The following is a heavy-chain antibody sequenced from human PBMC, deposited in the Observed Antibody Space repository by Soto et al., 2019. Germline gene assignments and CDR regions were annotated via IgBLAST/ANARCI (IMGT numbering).Heavy chain of an antibody. CDR2: IYWDNDK. D-gene: IGHD3-10*01. V-gene: IGHV2-5*02. CDR1: GFSLTTSGVG. J-gene: IGHJ4*02. CDR3: ARRLRIKSQYYFDY. Sequence: QITLRESGPTLVKPTQTLTLTCTFSGFSLTTSGVGVGWIRQPPGEALEWLALIYWDNDKRYSPSLKSRLTITKDTSKNQVVLTMTNMDPLDTGTYYCARRLRIKSQYYFDYWGQGTLVTVSS.